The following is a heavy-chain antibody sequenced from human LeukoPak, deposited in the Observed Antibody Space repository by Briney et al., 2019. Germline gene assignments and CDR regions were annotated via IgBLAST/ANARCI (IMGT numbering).Heavy chain of an antibody. J-gene: IGHJ6*04. CDR1: GYTFTAYY. Sequence: ASVKVSCKASGYTFTAYYIHWVRQAPGQGLEWMGWINPNSGGTNYAQKFQGRVTLTRDTPITTAYMELSRLRSDDTAVYYCAKARRLYCSSTSCYDCDVWGKGTTVTVSS. V-gene: IGHV1-2*02. D-gene: IGHD2-2*01. CDR2: INPNSGGT. CDR3: AKARRLYCSSTSCYDCDV.